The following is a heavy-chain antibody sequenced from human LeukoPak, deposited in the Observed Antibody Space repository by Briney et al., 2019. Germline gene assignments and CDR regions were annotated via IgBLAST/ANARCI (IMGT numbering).Heavy chain of an antibody. CDR3: AKVDTATTSFLHWFDP. CDR2: TYYRSQWYN. CDR1: GDSVSSNSAT. D-gene: IGHD4-17*01. J-gene: IGHJ5*02. Sequence: SQTLSPTCAISGDSVSSNSATWNWIRQSPSRGLEWLGRTYYRSQWYNDYAVSVKSRITINPDTSKNQFSLQLNSVTPEDTAVYYCAKVDTATTSFLHWFDPWGQGTLVTVSS. V-gene: IGHV6-1*01.